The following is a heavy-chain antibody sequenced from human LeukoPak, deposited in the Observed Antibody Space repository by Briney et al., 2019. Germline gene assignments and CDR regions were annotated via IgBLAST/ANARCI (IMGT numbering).Heavy chain of an antibody. CDR2: ISGSGGST. J-gene: IGHJ4*02. Sequence: GGSLRLSCAASGFTFSSYAMSWVRQAPGKGLEWVSAISGSGGSTYYADSVEGRFTISRDNSKNTLYLQMNSLRAEDTAVYYCASNGKQDTEYYFDYWGQGTLVTVSS. CDR1: GFTFSSYA. CDR3: ASNGKQDTEYYFDY. D-gene: IGHD5-18*01. V-gene: IGHV3-23*01.